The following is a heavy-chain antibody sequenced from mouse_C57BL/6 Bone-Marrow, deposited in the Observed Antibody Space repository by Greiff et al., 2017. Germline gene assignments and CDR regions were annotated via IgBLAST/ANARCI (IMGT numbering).Heavy chain of an antibody. CDR1: GYTFTDYN. CDR3: ARSRLRPPWYFDV. CDR2: INPNNGGT. Sequence: EVQLQQSGPELVKPGASVKIPCKASGYTFTDYNMDWVKQSHGKSLEWIGDINPNNGGTIYNQKFKGKATLTVDTSSSTAYMELRSLTSEDTAVYYCARSRLRPPWYFDVWGTGTTVTVSS. J-gene: IGHJ1*03. D-gene: IGHD2-4*01. V-gene: IGHV1-18*01.